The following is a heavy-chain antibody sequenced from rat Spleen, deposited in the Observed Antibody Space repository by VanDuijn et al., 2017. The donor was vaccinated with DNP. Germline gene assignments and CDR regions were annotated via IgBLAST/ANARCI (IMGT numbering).Heavy chain of an antibody. CDR2: ISYDGVHA. CDR3: ARAVYYSTHIYARYFDF. J-gene: IGHJ1*01. D-gene: IGHD1-2*01. CDR1: GFTFSDYY. Sequence: EVQLVESGGGLVQPGRSLKLSCAASGFTFSDYYMAWVRQAPTKGLEWVASISYDGVHAYYRGSVKGRFTISRDNAQNTLYLQTRKLGSEDTAIYYCARAVYYSTHIYARYFDFWGPGTMVTVSS. V-gene: IGHV5-7*01.